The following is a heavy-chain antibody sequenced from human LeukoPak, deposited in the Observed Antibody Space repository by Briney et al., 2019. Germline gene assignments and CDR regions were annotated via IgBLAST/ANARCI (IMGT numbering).Heavy chain of an antibody. CDR3: ARRTGSGTYYSLFFDY. D-gene: IGHD1-26*01. CDR1: GYRFTAYW. V-gene: IGHV5-51*01. J-gene: IGHJ4*02. CDR2: IYPADSDT. Sequence: GESLKISCKASGYRFTAYWIGWVRQMPGKGLEWMGVIYPADSDTTYSPSFQGQVTISADKSNIIAYLEWDSLKASDSATYYCARRTGSGTYYSLFFDYWGQGALVTVSS.